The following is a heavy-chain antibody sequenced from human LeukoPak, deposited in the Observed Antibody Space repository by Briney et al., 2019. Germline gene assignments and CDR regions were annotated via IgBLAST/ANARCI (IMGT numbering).Heavy chain of an antibody. CDR3: ARGQYSSGWYQY. V-gene: IGHV4-34*01. D-gene: IGHD6-19*01. Sequence: SETLSLTCAVYGGSFSNDYWSWIRQPPGKGLEWIGEINHSGSTNYKPSLKSRVTISEDTSKNQFSLKLSSVTAADTAVYYCARGQYSSGWYQYWGQGTLVTVSS. J-gene: IGHJ4*02. CDR1: GGSFSNDY. CDR2: INHSGST.